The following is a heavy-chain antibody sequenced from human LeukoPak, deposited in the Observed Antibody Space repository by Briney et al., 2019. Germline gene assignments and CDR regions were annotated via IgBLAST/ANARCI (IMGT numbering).Heavy chain of an antibody. V-gene: IGHV1-2*02. CDR1: GYTFTGYY. J-gene: IGHJ3*02. CDR3: AKTRVGIRGVYPTGAFDI. CDR2: IYPHSGGT. Sequence: ASVKVSCKASGYTFTGYYIHWVRQAPGQGLEWVGWIYPHSGGTDYAQKFQGRVTMTRDTSISTAYMELSRLRSDDTAVYYCAKTRVGIRGVYPTGAFDIWGQGTMVTVSS. D-gene: IGHD3-10*01.